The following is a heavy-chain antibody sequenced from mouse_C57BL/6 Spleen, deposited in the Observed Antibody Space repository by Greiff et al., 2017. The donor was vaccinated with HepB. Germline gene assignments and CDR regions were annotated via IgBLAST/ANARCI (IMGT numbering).Heavy chain of an antibody. D-gene: IGHD2-12*01. V-gene: IGHV1-15*01. J-gene: IGHJ3*02. Sequence: VQLQESGAELVRPGASVTLSCKASGYTFTDYEMHWVKQTPVHGLEWIGAIDPETGGTAYNQKFKGKAILTADKSSSTAYMELRSLTSEDSAVYYCTRPLRGWGQGTLVTVSA. CDR1: GYTFTDYE. CDR2: IDPETGGT. CDR3: TRPLRG.